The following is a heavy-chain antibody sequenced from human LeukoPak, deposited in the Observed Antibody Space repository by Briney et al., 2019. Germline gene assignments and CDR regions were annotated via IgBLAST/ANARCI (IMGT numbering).Heavy chain of an antibody. CDR3: ARAAVTGTPLSFDY. CDR2: ISYSGRI. D-gene: IGHD6-19*01. V-gene: IGHV4-59*01. CDR1: GGSISSYY. J-gene: IGHJ4*02. Sequence: SETLSLTCIVSGGSISSYYWSWIRQPPGKGLEWIGYISYSGRINYNPSLKSRVTMSVDTSKNQFSLRLSSVTAADTAVYYCARAAVTGTPLSFDYWGQGTLVTVSS.